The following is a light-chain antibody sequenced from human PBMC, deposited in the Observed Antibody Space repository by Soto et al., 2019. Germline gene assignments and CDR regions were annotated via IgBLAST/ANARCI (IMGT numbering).Light chain of an antibody. V-gene: IGLV1-47*01. J-gene: IGLJ3*02. CDR1: SSNIGSHF. Sequence: QSVLTQPPSASCTPGKSLTISWSGSSSNIGSHFVYWYQHLPGTAPKLLIFRDGQRPSGVPARFFGSKSGTSASLAITGLRSEDEADYYCAVWDQSLTGWVLGGGTKVTVL. CDR3: AVWDQSLTGWV. CDR2: RDG.